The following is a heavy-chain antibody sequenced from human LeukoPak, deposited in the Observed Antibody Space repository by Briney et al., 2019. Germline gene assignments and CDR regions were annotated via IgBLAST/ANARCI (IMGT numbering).Heavy chain of an antibody. D-gene: IGHD2-15*01. CDR3: ANDRFTTLDY. V-gene: IGHV3-23*01. CDR2: LSTSGRNT. Sequence: GGSLRLSCAASGFTFSSYAMSWVRLPPGNGLQWVSSLSTSGRNTYYADSVRGRFTISRDNSQNTLYLQMDSLSAEDTAVYYCANDRFTTLDYWGQGTLVPVSS. J-gene: IGHJ4*02. CDR1: GFTFSSYA.